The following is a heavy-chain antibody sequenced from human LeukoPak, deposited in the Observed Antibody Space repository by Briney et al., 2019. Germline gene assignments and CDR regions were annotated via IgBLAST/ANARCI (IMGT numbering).Heavy chain of an antibody. V-gene: IGHV1-18*01. CDR1: GYTFTSYD. D-gene: IGHD6-19*01. Sequence: ASVKVSCKASGYTFTSYDINWVRQATGQGLEWMGWMNPNSGNTNYAQKLQGRVTMTTDTSTSTAYMELRSLRSDDTAVYYCARVGSSGWYPFDYWGQGTLVTVSS. CDR2: MNPNSGNT. J-gene: IGHJ4*02. CDR3: ARVGSSGWYPFDY.